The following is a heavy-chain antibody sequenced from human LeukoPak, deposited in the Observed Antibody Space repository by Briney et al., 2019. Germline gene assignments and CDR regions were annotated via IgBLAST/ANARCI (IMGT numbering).Heavy chain of an antibody. CDR3: ARGEEVLWFGESLRGFDY. Sequence: PSETLSLTCTVSGGSISSSSYYWGWIRQPPGKGLEWTGSIYYSGSTYYNPSLKSRVTISVDTSKNQFSLKLSSVTAADTAVYYCARGEEVLWFGESLRGFDYWGQGTLVTVSS. D-gene: IGHD3-10*01. J-gene: IGHJ4*02. V-gene: IGHV4-39*01. CDR2: IYYSGST. CDR1: GGSISSSSYY.